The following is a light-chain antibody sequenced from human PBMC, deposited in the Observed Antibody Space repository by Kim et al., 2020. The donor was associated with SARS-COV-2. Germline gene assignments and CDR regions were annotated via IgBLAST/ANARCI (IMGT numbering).Light chain of an antibody. Sequence: GQAVTISCTGTSNDIGSYKFVSWYQQHPGKAPKLIIFDGSERSTGVPDRFSGSQSANTASLTISGLQPEDESDYYCCSYAGSYTFVFGGGTQLTVL. CDR2: DGS. CDR3: CSYAGSYTFV. V-gene: IGLV2-11*03. CDR1: SNDIGSYKF. J-gene: IGLJ3*02.